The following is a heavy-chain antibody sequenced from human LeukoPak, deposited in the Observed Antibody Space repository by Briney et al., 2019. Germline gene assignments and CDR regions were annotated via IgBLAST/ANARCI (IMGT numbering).Heavy chain of an antibody. V-gene: IGHV3-23*01. J-gene: IGHJ4*02. CDR3: AKRGVVVRVILVGFHKEAYYFDS. D-gene: IGHD3-10*01. Sequence: GGSLRLSCAVSGITLSNYGMSWVCQAPGKGLEWVAGISDSGGRTNYADSVKGRFTISRDNPKNTLYLQMNSLRAEDTAVYFCAKRGVVVRVILVGFHKEAYYFDSWGQGALVTVSS. CDR2: ISDSGGRT. CDR1: GITLSNYG.